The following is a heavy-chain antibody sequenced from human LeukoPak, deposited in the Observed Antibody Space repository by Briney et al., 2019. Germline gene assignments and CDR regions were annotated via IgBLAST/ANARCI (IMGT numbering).Heavy chain of an antibody. V-gene: IGHV3-23*01. Sequence: QPGGSLRLSCAASGFTFSSYAMSGVRQAPGKGLEGVSAISGSGGSTYYADSVKGRFTISRDNSKNTLYLQMNSLRAEDTAVYYCAKVVRDIVVVPAAIFDAFDIWGQGTMVTVSS. CDR3: AKVVRDIVVVPAAIFDAFDI. J-gene: IGHJ3*02. D-gene: IGHD2-2*01. CDR1: GFTFSSYA. CDR2: ISGSGGST.